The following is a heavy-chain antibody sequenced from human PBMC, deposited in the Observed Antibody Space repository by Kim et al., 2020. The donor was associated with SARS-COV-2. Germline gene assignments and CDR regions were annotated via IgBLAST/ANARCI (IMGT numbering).Heavy chain of an antibody. Sequence: TAYADSMKGRFTVSRDNAKNTLYLQMNSLRAEDTAVYFCARSPSGPEGYWGQGTLVTVSS. V-gene: IGHV3-74*01. CDR3: ARSPSGPEGY. CDR2: T. J-gene: IGHJ4*02.